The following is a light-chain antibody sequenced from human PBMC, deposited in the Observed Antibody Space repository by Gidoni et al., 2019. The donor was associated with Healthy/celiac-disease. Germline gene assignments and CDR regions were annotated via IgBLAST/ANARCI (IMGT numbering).Light chain of an antibody. J-gene: IGKJ1*01. CDR3: QPSYSTPRT. CDR1: QSISSY. V-gene: IGKV1-39*01. Sequence: DIQMTQSPSSLSASVGDRVTITCRASQSISSYLNWYQQKPGKAPKLLIYAASSLQSGVQSRFSGSGSGTDFTLSISSLQPEEFATYYCQPSYSTPRTFSQGTQVEIK. CDR2: AAS.